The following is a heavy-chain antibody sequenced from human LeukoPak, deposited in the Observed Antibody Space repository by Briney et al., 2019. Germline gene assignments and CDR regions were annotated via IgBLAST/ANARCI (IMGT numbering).Heavy chain of an antibody. J-gene: IGHJ4*02. Sequence: PGGSLRLSCAASGFTFSSYAMSWVRQAPGKGLEWLSAISGSGGSTYYADSVKGRFTISRDNSKNTLYLQMNSLRAEDTAVYYCAKDLGRAVAGTIYWGQGTLVTVSS. CDR2: ISGSGGST. D-gene: IGHD6-19*01. CDR1: GFTFSSYA. CDR3: AKDLGRAVAGTIY. V-gene: IGHV3-23*01.